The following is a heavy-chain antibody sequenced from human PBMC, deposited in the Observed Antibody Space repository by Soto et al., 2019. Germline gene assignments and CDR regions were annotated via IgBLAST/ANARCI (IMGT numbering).Heavy chain of an antibody. CDR3: AKYLTIFGVVIIGSFDY. D-gene: IGHD3-3*01. CDR2: ISGSGGST. CDR1: GFTFSSYA. V-gene: IGHV3-23*01. Sequence: EVQLLESGGGLVQPGGSLRLSCAASGFTFSSYAMSWVRQAPGKGLEWVSAISGSGGSTYYADSVKGRFTISRDNSKNTLYLQMNSLRAEDTAVYYCAKYLTIFGVVIIGSFDYWGQGNLVTVSS. J-gene: IGHJ4*02.